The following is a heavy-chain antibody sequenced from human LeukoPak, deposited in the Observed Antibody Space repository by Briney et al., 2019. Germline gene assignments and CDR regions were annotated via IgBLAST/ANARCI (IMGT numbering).Heavy chain of an antibody. D-gene: IGHD6-19*01. CDR1: GFTFSSYE. CDR2: ISSSGSTI. CDR3: ARGIAVAGTVQD. V-gene: IGHV3-48*03. Sequence: GGSLRLSCAASGFTFSSYEMNWVRQAPGKGLEWVSYISSSGSTIYYADSVKGRFTISRDNAKNSLYLQMNSLRAEDTAVYYCARGIAVAGTVQDWGQETLVTVSS. J-gene: IGHJ4*02.